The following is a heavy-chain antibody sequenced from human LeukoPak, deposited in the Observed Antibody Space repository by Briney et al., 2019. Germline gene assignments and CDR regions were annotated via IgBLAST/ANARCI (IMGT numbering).Heavy chain of an antibody. CDR2: INPKSGET. CDR3: AREAGDNTYNV. V-gene: IGHV1-2*02. Sequence: ASVKVSCKAPRYTFTDYYMHWVRQAPGQGLEWMGWINPKSGETRYEQNFQGRVTMTRDTSITTAYMELSRLRSDDTAVYYCAREAGDNTYNVWGQGTMVTVSS. CDR1: RYTFTDYY. D-gene: IGHD7-27*01. J-gene: IGHJ3*01.